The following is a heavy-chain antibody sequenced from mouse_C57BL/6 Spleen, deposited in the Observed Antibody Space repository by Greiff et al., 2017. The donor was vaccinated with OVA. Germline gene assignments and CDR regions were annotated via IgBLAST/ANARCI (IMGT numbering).Heavy chain of an antibody. D-gene: IGHD3-1*01. V-gene: IGHV5-6*02. CDR1: GFTFSSYG. Sequence: DVMLVESGGDLVKPGGSLKLSCAASGFTFSSYGMSWVRQTPDKRLEWVATISSGGSNTYYPDSVKGRFTISRDNAKNTLYLQMSSLTSDDTAMYYCASSDYAMDYWGQGTSVTVSS. J-gene: IGHJ4*01. CDR3: ASSDYAMDY. CDR2: ISSGGSNT.